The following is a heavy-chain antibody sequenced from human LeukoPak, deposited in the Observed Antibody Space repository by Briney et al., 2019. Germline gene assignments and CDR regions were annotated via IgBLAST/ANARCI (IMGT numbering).Heavy chain of an antibody. D-gene: IGHD1-26*01. Sequence: GGSLRLSCEASGFTFSTHSMNWVRQAPGKGLEWVSSISTTSTYIYYADSMKGRFTISRDNAKNSLYLQMNSLRAEDTAVYYCARTDYSGSYYAPYYWGQGTLVTVSS. CDR1: GFTFSTHS. J-gene: IGHJ4*02. V-gene: IGHV3-21*01. CDR3: ARTDYSGSYYAPYY. CDR2: ISTTSTYI.